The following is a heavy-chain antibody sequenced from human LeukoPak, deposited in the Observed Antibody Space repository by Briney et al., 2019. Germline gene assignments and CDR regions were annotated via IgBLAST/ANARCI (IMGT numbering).Heavy chain of an antibody. CDR2: ISSSSSTI. Sequence: GGSLRLSCAASGFTFSSYSMNWVRQAPGKGLEWVSYISSSSSTIYYADSVKGRFTISRDNAKNSLYLQMNSLRAEDTAVYYCARDRGIYGDYGWDYWGQGTLVTVSS. D-gene: IGHD4-17*01. CDR3: ARDRGIYGDYGWDY. V-gene: IGHV3-48*01. J-gene: IGHJ4*02. CDR1: GFTFSSYS.